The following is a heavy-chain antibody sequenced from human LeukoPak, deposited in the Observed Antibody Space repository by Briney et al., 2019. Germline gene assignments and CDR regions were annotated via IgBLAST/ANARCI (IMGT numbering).Heavy chain of an antibody. CDR2: ISGSGGST. D-gene: IGHD3-3*01. CDR1: GFTSNRDW. V-gene: IGHV3-23*01. Sequence: GGSLRLSCAASGFTSNRDWTAWVRQAPGKGLEWVSAISGSGGSTYYADSVKGRFTISRDNSKNTLYLQMNSLRAEDTAVYYCAKPNHYDFWSGYLTPLFDYWGQGTLVTVSS. CDR3: AKPNHYDFWSGYLTPLFDY. J-gene: IGHJ4*02.